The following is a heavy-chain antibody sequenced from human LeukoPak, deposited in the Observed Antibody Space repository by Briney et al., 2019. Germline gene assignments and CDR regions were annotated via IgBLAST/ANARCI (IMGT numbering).Heavy chain of an antibody. J-gene: IGHJ4*02. D-gene: IGHD2-2*02. CDR1: GFTFTSHA. V-gene: IGHV3-23*01. CDR2: TSGNGRTT. Sequence: GGPLRLSCAASGFTFTSHAMSWVRQAPGMGLDWVSSTSGNGRTTYYADSVKGRFTISRDNAKNSLYLQMNSLRAEDTAVYYCARDRLCSSTSCYRGDFDYWGQGTLVTVSS. CDR3: ARDRLCSSTSCYRGDFDY.